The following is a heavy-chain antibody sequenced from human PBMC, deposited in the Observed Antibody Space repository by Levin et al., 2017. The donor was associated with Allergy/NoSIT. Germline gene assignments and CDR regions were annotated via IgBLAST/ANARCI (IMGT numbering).Heavy chain of an antibody. D-gene: IGHD6-13*01. CDR1: GFTFTIYD. V-gene: IGHV1-2*06. CDR3: ARETIAAPPYNWFDT. CDR2: LNPNTGAT. J-gene: IGHJ5*02. Sequence: AASVKVSCKASGFTFTIYDIHWVRQAPGQGLEWVGRLNPNTGATDSAQKFMGRVTMTRDTSTTTAFMELTRLRPDDTAIYYCARETIAAPPYNWFDTWGQGALVTVSS.